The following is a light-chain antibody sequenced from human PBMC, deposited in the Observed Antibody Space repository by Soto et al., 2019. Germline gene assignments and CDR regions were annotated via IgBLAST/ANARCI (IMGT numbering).Light chain of an antibody. CDR2: AAS. V-gene: IGKV1-39*01. Sequence: DIQMTQSPSSLSASVGDRVTLTCRASHTVGSSLYWYQQKPGKAPKLLIYAASSLQSGVPSRFSGSGSGTEFTLSISSLQPEDFATYYCQQSYSITWTFGQGTKVDIK. CDR1: HTVGSS. J-gene: IGKJ1*01. CDR3: QQSYSITWT.